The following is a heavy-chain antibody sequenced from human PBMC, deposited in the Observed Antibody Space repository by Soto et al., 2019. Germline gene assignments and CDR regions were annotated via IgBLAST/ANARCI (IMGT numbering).Heavy chain of an antibody. CDR2: IYYSGST. D-gene: IGHD7-27*01. CDR3: ARRWGTYFDY. CDR1: GGSISSYY. J-gene: IGHJ4*02. Sequence: QVQLQESGPGLVKPSETLSLTCTVSGGSISSYYWSWIRQPPRKGLEWIGYIYYSGSTNYNPSLKRRVTISVDTSKNQFSLKLSSVTAADTAVYYCARRWGTYFDYWGQGTLVTVSS. V-gene: IGHV4-59*01.